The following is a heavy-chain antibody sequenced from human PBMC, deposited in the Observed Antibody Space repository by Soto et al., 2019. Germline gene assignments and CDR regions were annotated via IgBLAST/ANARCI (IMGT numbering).Heavy chain of an antibody. V-gene: IGHV3-33*01. Sequence: PGRSLRLPCAASGFNFSSYGMHWVRKDTGKGLEWVAVIWYDGSNKYYADSVKGRFTISRDNSKNTLYLQMNSLRAEDTAVYYCARDHYDFWSGYEYYYYMDVWGKGTTVTVSS. CDR1: GFNFSSYG. D-gene: IGHD3-3*01. J-gene: IGHJ6*03. CDR2: IWYDGSNK. CDR3: ARDHYDFWSGYEYYYYMDV.